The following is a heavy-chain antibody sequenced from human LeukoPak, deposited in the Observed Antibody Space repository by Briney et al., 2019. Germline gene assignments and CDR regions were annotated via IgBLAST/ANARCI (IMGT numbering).Heavy chain of an antibody. Sequence: ASVKVSCKASGYTFTSYAMNWVRQAPGQGLEWMGWINPNSGGTNYAQKFQGRVTMTRDTSISTAYMELSRLRSDDTAVYYCARDLDSSSWYWFDPWGQGTLVTVSS. V-gene: IGHV1-2*02. CDR1: GYTFTSYA. D-gene: IGHD6-13*01. J-gene: IGHJ5*02. CDR3: ARDLDSSSWYWFDP. CDR2: INPNSGGT.